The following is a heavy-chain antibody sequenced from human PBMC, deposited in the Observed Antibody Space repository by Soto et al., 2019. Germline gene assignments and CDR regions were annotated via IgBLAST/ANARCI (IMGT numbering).Heavy chain of an antibody. CDR2: INHSGST. J-gene: IGHJ4*02. Sequence: PSETLSLTCAVYGGSFSGYYWSWIRQPPGKGLEWIGEINHSGSTNYNPSLKSRVTISVDTSKNQFSLKLSSVTAADTAVYYCARGANVLPYFEWLFHCGQGSLGT. D-gene: IGHD3-9*01. CDR3: ARGANVLPYFEWLFH. CDR1: GGSFSGYY. V-gene: IGHV4-34*01.